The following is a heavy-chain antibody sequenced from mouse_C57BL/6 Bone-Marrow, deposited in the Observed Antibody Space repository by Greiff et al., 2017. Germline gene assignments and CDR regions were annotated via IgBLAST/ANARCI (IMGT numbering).Heavy chain of an antibody. J-gene: IGHJ4*01. CDR2: ISNLAYSI. V-gene: IGHV5-15*01. Sequence: EVNLVDSGGGLVQPGGSLKLSCAASGFTFSDYGMAWVRQAPRKGPEWVAFISNLAYSIYYADTVTGRFTISRENAKNTLYLEMSSLRSEDTAMYYCARRGFYDSFYYYAMDYWGQGTSVTVAS. CDR1: GFTFSDYG. CDR3: ARRGFYDSFYYYAMDY. D-gene: IGHD2-3*01.